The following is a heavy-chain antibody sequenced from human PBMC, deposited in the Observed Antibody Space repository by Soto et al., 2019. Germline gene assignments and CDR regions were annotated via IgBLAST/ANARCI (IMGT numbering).Heavy chain of an antibody. CDR3: ERDLWNSGYYYGMDV. J-gene: IGHJ6*02. V-gene: IGHV3-53*01. CDR2: IYSGGST. Sequence: GGSLRLSCAASGFIVSSNYMIWVRQAPGKGLEWVSVIYSGGSTYYADSVKGRFTISRDNSKNTLYLQMNTLRPEDTAVYYCERDLWNSGYYYGMDVWGQGNTVTVS. CDR1: GFIVSSNY. D-gene: IGHD1-1*01.